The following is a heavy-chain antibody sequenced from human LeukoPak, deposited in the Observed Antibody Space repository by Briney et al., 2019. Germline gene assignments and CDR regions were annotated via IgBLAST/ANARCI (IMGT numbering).Heavy chain of an antibody. CDR2: IFNSGTT. CDR1: VGSLSSYY. V-gene: IGHV4-59*08. D-gene: IGHD3-10*01. Sequence: SETLSLTCAVSVGSLSSYYWSWIRQPPGKGREWSGYIFNSGTTNYNPSLKSRVTISVDTSKNHFSLRLTSMTAADTPTYYCARHYYGSGSRAFDVWAQGPMVIVSS. CDR3: ARHYYGSGSRAFDV. J-gene: IGHJ3*01.